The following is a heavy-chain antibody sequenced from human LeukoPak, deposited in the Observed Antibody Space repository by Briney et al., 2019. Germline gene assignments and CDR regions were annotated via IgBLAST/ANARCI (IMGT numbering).Heavy chain of an antibody. J-gene: IGHJ5*02. V-gene: IGHV1-46*01. CDR3: ARAAGYCSSTTCYVREALNWFDP. D-gene: IGHD2-2*01. CDR1: GYTFTSYY. Sequence: ASVKVSCKASGYTFTSYYMHRVRQAPGQGLEWMGIINPSGGSTSYAQKFQGRVTMTRDTSTSTVYMELSSLRSEDTAVYYCARAAGYCSSTTCYVREALNWFDPWGQGTLVTVSS. CDR2: INPSGGST.